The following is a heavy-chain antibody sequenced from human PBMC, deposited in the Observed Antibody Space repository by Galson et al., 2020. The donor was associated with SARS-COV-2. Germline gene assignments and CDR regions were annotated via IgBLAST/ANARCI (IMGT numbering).Heavy chain of an antibody. V-gene: IGHV3-48*03. Sequence: GESLKIPCGGSGFPYNNYEINRVRQAPGQGLEWVAYISDSGTNNYYADSVKGRFTIPIDNAINSAHLQMTSLRGEDTAVYYCASPYVAAASFFGAFDGWGLGTVVTVSS. D-gene: IGHD2-15*01. J-gene: IGHJ3*01. CDR1: GFPYNNYE. CDR2: ISDSGTNN. CDR3: ASPYVAAASFFGAFDG.